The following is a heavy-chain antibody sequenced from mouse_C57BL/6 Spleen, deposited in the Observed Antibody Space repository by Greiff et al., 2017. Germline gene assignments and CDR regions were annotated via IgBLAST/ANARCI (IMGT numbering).Heavy chain of an antibody. CDR3: ARSKVTGTPKDY. CDR1: GYTFTSYW. J-gene: IGHJ2*01. D-gene: IGHD4-1*01. V-gene: IGHV1-64*01. CDR2: IHPNSGST. Sequence: QVHVKQSGAELVKPGASVKLSCKASGYTFTSYWMHWVKQRPGQGLEWIGMIHPNSGSTNYNEKFKSKATLTVDKSSSTAYMQLSSLTSEDSAVYYCARSKVTGTPKDYWGQGTTLTVSS.